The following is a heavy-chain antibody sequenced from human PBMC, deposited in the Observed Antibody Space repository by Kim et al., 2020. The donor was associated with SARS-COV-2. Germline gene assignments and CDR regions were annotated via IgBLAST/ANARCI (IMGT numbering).Heavy chain of an antibody. CDR1: GFTFSGSA. J-gene: IGHJ3*02. CDR2: ISSKANSYAT. D-gene: IGHD1-1*01. CDR3: TRVPATTLASWDAFD. Sequence: GGSLRLSCAASGFTFSGSAIHWVRQASGKGLAWVGRISSKANSYATAYAASVRGRFTISRADSKNTASLQMNNPKTEDAAVYYCTRVPATTLASWDAFD. V-gene: IGHV3-73*01.